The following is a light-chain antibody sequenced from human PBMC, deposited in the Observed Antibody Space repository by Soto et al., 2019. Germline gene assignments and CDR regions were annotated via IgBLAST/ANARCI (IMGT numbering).Light chain of an antibody. CDR1: SSDVGSYNL. J-gene: IGLJ1*01. Sequence: QSALTQPASVSGSPGQSTTISCTGTSSDVGSYNLVSWYQQHPGKAPKLMIYEGSKRPSGVSNRFSGSKSGNTASLTISGLQAEDEADYYCCSYAGSSYVFGTGTKHTVL. CDR3: CSYAGSSYV. V-gene: IGLV2-23*01. CDR2: EGS.